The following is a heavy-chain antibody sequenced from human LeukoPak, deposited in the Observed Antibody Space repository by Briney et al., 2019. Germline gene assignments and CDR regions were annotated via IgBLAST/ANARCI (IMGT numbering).Heavy chain of an antibody. CDR1: GFTFSGSA. V-gene: IGHV3-73*01. CDR3: TRVGATFLDY. D-gene: IGHD1-26*01. J-gene: IGHJ4*02. CDR2: IRSKANSYAT. Sequence: GGSLRLSCAASGFTFSGSAMHWVRQASGKGLEWVGRIRSKANSYATAYAASVKGRFTISRDDSKNTAYLQMNSLKTEDTAVYYCTRVGATFLDYWGLGTLVTVSS.